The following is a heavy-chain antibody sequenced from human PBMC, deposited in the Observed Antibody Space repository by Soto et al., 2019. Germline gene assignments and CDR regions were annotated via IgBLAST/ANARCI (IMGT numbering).Heavy chain of an antibody. V-gene: IGHV4-59*08. CDR1: GGSTISYY. J-gene: IGHJ4*02. CDR3: AIRIVATETFDY. D-gene: IGHD5-12*01. CDR2: IYYAGST. Sequence: SETLSLTCTGSGGSTISYYWSWIRQPPGRGLEWIGFIYYAGSTKYNPSLNSRVTISVDTSKNQFSLTVTSVTAADTAVYYCAIRIVATETFDYWGQGTLVTLSS.